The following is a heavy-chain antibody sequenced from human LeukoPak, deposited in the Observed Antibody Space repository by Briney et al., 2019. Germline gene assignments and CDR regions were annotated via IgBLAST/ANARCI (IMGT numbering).Heavy chain of an antibody. CDR1: GSTFTGYY. D-gene: IGHD3-22*01. J-gene: IGHJ4*02. CDR2: INPNSGGT. Sequence: ASVKVSCKASGSTFTGYYMHWVRQAPGQGLEWMGWINPNSGGTNYAQKFQGRVTMTRDTSISTAYMELSRLRSDDTAVYYCARDQAYYYDSSGYYGGFDYWGQGTLVTVSS. V-gene: IGHV1-2*02. CDR3: ARDQAYYYDSSGYYGGFDY.